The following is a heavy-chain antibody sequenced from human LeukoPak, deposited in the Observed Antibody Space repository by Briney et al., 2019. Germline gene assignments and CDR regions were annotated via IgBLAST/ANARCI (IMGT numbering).Heavy chain of an antibody. Sequence: GGSLRLSCAASGFTLSAYWMHWVRQGPGKGLVWLSCINSDGSRTTYADPVKGRFTISNDNAKNTLYLQMMTLRVEDTAVYDCARGSWSAADTNIDYWGQGTLVTVSS. D-gene: IGHD6-13*01. J-gene: IGHJ4*02. CDR3: ARGSWSAADTNIDY. CDR1: GFTLSAYW. V-gene: IGHV3-74*01. CDR2: INSDGSRT.